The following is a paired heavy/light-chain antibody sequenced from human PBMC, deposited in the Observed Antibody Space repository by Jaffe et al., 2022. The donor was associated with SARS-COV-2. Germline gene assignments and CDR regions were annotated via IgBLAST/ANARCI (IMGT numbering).Light chain of an antibody. CDR3: LLYHSGVPV. CDR1: AGAVTSTFE. J-gene: IGLJ1*01. V-gene: IGLV7-43*01. Sequence: QTVVTQEPSLTVSPGGTVTLTCASSAGAVTSTFESNWFQQKAGQPPRSLIYYTTNKHSWTPARFSGSVLGGKAALTLSGVQPEDEADYYCLLYHSGVPVFGTGTRVTVL. CDR2: YTT.
Heavy chain of an antibody. Sequence: EVQLVESGGKLVQPGGSLRLSCAASGFTFSNYWMHWVRQTPGQGLVWVSHINKDGSYANYADSVKGRFTMSRDNAKNTVYLQMNSLRVDDSAVYYCGTINYGDPPPWGQGTLVTVSS. J-gene: IGHJ5*02. CDR3: GTINYGDPPP. CDR1: GFTFSNYW. CDR2: INKDGSYA. V-gene: IGHV3-74*01. D-gene: IGHD2-21*02.